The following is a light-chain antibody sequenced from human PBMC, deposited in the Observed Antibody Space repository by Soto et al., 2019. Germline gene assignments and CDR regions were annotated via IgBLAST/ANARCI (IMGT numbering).Light chain of an antibody. J-gene: IGKJ3*01. Sequence: DIQLTQSPSFLSASVGDRVTITCRASQAISGYLAWFQQKPGKAPKLLIYGASTLQSGVPSRFNGSGSQTEFALTISSLQPEDFATYSCQQLYIYPFTFGPGTKVDFK. CDR3: QQLYIYPFT. CDR2: GAS. CDR1: QAISGY. V-gene: IGKV1-9*01.